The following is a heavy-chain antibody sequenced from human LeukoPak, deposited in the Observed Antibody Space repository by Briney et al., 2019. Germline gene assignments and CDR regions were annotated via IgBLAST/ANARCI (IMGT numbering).Heavy chain of an antibody. CDR2: INPDDSYI. CDR1: GYKFSSYW. Sequence: GESLKISCKGSGYKFSSYWIGLVRQMSGKGLEWMGVINPDDSYIRYSPSFEGQVTISADKSTSTAYLQWNSLEASDTAMYYCARVVVPAAISYWGQGTPVTVFS. CDR3: ARVVVPAAISY. J-gene: IGHJ4*02. V-gene: IGHV5-51*01. D-gene: IGHD2-2*01.